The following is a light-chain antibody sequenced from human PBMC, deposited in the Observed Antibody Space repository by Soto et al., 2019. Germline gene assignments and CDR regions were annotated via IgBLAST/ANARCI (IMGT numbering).Light chain of an antibody. CDR2: GVS. V-gene: IGKV2-30*01. CDR1: QSLVYNGANTY. J-gene: IGKJ5*01. Sequence: DVVMTQSPLSLPVTLGQPASISCRSSQSLVYNGANTYLNWFHQRPGQSPRRLIYGVSNRDSGVPDRFSGSGSGTDFTLRISRVEAEDVGVYYCMQGRHWPITFGQGTRLEIK. CDR3: MQGRHWPIT.